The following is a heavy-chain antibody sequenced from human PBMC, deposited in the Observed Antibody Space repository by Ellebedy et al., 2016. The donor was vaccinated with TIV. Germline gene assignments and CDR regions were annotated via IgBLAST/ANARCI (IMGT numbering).Heavy chain of an antibody. CDR2: ISGNGAVT. D-gene: IGHD2-2*01. V-gene: IGHV3-23*01. CDR1: GFSFDGLA. Sequence: GESLKISXEASGFSFDGLAMHWVRQAPGKGLQWVSSISGNGAVTYYADSAKGRFSISRDNSKNTVYLQMHSLRPDDAALYYCAKHDYCSITACPFDYWGQGTLVPVSS. J-gene: IGHJ4*02. CDR3: AKHDYCSITACPFDY.